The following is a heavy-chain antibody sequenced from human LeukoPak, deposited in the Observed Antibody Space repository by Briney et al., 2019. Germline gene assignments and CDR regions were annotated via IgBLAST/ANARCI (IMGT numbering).Heavy chain of an antibody. CDR1: GFTFSSYA. J-gene: IGHJ4*02. Sequence: GGSLRVSCAASGFTFSSYAMSWVRQAPGNGLEWVSAISGSGGSTYYADSVKGWFTISRDNSKNTLYLQMNSLRAEDTAVYYCAKVPGRDCTNGVCYYFDYWGQGTLVTVSS. CDR2: ISGSGGST. CDR3: AKVPGRDCTNGVCYYFDY. V-gene: IGHV3-23*01. D-gene: IGHD2-8*01.